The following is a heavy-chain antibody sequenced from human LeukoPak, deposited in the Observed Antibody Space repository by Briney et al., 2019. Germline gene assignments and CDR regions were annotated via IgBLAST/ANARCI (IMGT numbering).Heavy chain of an antibody. CDR3: AIPSRRDGYQTPYYFDY. J-gene: IGHJ4*02. V-gene: IGHV1-2*02. CDR2: INPNSGGT. CDR1: GYTFTGYY. D-gene: IGHD5-24*01. Sequence: GASVKVSCKASGYTFTGYYMHWVRQAPGQGLEWMGWINPNSGGTNYAQKFQGRVTMTRDTSISTAYMELSSLRSEDTAVYYCAIPSRRDGYQTPYYFDYWGQGTLVTVSS.